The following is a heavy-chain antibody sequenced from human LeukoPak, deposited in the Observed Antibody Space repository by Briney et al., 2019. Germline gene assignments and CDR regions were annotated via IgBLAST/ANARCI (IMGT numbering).Heavy chain of an antibody. V-gene: IGHV4-61*01. CDR3: ARDLGNWFDP. CDR1: GGSVSSGSDY. CDR2: IFYSGST. Sequence: SETLSLTCTVSGGSVSSGSDYWSWIRQPPGKGLEWIGYIFYSGSTNYNPSLKSRVTISVDTSKNQFSLKLSSVTAADTAVYYCARDLGNWFDPWGQGALVTVSS. J-gene: IGHJ5*02.